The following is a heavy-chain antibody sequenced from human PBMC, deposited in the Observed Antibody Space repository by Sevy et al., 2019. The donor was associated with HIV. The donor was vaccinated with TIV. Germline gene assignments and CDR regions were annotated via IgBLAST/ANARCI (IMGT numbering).Heavy chain of an antibody. D-gene: IGHD2-2*01. CDR2: IYYSGST. V-gene: IGHV4-39*01. CDR1: CGSISSSSYY. CDR3: ASPGYCSSTSCPRGGYYCYYGMDV. Sequence: SETLSLTCTVSCGSISSSSYYWGWIRQPPGKGLEWIGSIYYSGSTYYNPSLRSRVTISVDTSKNQFSLKLSSVTAAYTAVYYCASPGYCSSTSCPRGGYYCYYGMDVWGQGTTVTVSS. J-gene: IGHJ6*02.